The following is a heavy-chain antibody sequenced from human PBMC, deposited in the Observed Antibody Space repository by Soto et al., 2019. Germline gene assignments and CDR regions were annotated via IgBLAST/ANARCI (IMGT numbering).Heavy chain of an antibody. V-gene: IGHV3-11*01. CDR2: ISSSGSTI. Sequence: GGSLRLSCAASGFTFSDYYMSWIRQAPGKGLEWVSYISSSGSTIYYADSVKGRFTISRDNAKNSLYLQMNSLRAEDTAVYYCARDSDYADRAFDIRGQGTLVTVSS. J-gene: IGHJ3*02. CDR3: ARDSDYADRAFDI. D-gene: IGHD4-17*01. CDR1: GFTFSDYY.